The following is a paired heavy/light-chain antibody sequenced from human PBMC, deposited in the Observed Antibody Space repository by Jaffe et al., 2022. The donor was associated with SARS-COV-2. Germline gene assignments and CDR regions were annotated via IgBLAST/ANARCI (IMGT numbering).Heavy chain of an antibody. J-gene: IGHJ4*02. CDR2: IYSDGNGE. CDR1: GFTFSSFS. V-gene: IGHV3-30*04. CDR3: AKDLRPDGAYDIDY. Sequence: VQLLESGGGLVQPGGSLRLSCAASGFTFSSFSLNWVRQAPGKGLEWVAIIYSDGNGEDYADPVKGRFTISRDNSKNTLFLQMNSLRAEDTAVYYCAKDLRPDGAYDIDYWGQGTLVTVSS. D-gene: IGHD5-12*01.
Light chain of an antibody. V-gene: IGKV2-28*01. CDR2: LGS. CDR1: QSLLHSSGYNR. J-gene: IGKJ4*01. CDR3: MQALQAPVT. Sequence: DIVMTQSPQSLPVTPGEPASFSCRSSQSLLHSSGYNRLAWYLQKPGQSPQLLIYLGSNRASGVPDRFSGSGSGTDFTLKISRVEAEDVGVYYCMQALQAPVTFGGGTKVEI.